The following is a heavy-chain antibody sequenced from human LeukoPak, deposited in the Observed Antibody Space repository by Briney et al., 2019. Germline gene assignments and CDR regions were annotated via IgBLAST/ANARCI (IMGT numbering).Heavy chain of an antibody. V-gene: IGHV4-59*01. J-gene: IGHJ4*02. CDR2: IYYTGGT. D-gene: IGHD2-21*02. CDR3: ARVGRYCGSDCYLDY. CDR1: GGSFNSYY. Sequence: SETLSLTCDVSGGSFNSYYWSWIRQPPGKGLEWIGYIYYTGGTNYNPSLKGRLTIPLDTSKNQFSLRLTSVTAADTAVYYCARVGRYCGSDCYLDYWGQGTQVTVSS.